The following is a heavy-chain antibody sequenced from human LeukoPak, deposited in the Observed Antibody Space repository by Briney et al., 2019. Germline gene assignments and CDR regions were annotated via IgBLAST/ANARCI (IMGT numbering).Heavy chain of an antibody. CDR1: GGSISSSSYY. Sequence: SETLSLTXTVSGGSISSSSYYWGWIRQPPGRGLERIGSIYYSGSTYYNPSLKSRVTISVDTSKNQFSLKLSSVTAADTAVYYCARHPDGGGGNSRYYYYYMDVWGKGTTVTVSS. J-gene: IGHJ6*03. CDR3: ARHPDGGGGNSRYYYYYMDV. D-gene: IGHD4-23*01. CDR2: IYYSGST. V-gene: IGHV4-39*01.